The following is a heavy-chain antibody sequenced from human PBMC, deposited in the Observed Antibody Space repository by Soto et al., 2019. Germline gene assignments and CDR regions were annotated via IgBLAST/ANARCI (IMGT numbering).Heavy chain of an antibody. CDR1: GYTFTSYY. CDR3: ARVRYGDYYIIRDFDY. D-gene: IGHD4-17*01. J-gene: IGHJ4*02. Sequence: ASVKVSCKASGYTFTSYYMHWVRQAPGQGLEWMGIINPSGGSTNYAQKFQGRVTMTRDTSTSTAYMELSSLRSDDTAVYYCARVRYGDYYIIRDFDYWGQGTLVTVSS. V-gene: IGHV1-46*01. CDR2: INPSGGST.